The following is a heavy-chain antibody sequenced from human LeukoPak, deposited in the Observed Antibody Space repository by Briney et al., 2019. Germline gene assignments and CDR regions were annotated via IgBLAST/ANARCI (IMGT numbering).Heavy chain of an antibody. V-gene: IGHV3-7*01. J-gene: IGHJ6*03. Sequence: GGSLRLSCAASGFTFSSYWMSWVRQAPGKGLEWVSNIKQDGSEKYYVDSVKGRFTISRDNAKNSLYLQMNSLRAEDTAVYYCARVKSRSWYYYYYYMDVWGKGTTVTVSS. CDR2: IKQDGSEK. D-gene: IGHD6-13*01. CDR3: ARVKSRSWYYYYYYMDV. CDR1: GFTFSSYW.